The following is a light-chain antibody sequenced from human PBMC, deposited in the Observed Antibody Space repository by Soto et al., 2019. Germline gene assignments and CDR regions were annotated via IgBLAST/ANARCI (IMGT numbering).Light chain of an antibody. V-gene: IGKV1-39*01. J-gene: IGKJ1*01. CDR3: QQSYSTLWT. CDR2: GAS. CDR1: QSISTY. Sequence: DIQMTQSPSSLSASIGDRVTITCRASQSISTYLNWYQQKRGKAPNLLIHGASSLQSGVPSRFSGSGSGRDFTLTISSLQPEDFATYYCQQSYSTLWTFGQGTKVEIK.